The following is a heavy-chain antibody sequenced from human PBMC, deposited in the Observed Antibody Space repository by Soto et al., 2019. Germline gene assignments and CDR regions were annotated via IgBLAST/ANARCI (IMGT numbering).Heavy chain of an antibody. Sequence: EVQLVESGGGLVQPGESLRLSCAASGFTFDYYWMHWVRQAPGKGLVWVSRIYSDGTSTTYADSVKGRFTISRDNAKNTVSLQMNGLRADDTAVYYCARGDRGAFDPWGQGTVVTVSS. CDR2: IYSDGTST. V-gene: IGHV3-74*01. D-gene: IGHD1-26*01. CDR1: GFTFDYYW. J-gene: IGHJ3*01. CDR3: ARGDRGAFDP.